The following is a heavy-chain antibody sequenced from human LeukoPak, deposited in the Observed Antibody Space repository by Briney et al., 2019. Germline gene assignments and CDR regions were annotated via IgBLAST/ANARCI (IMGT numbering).Heavy chain of an antibody. D-gene: IGHD3-3*01. CDR2: IYHSGST. J-gene: IGHJ4*02. Sequence: SETLSLTCTVSGGSISSGGYYWSWIRQPPGKGLEWIGYIYHSGSTYYNPSLKSRVTISVDRSKNQFSLKLSSVTAADTAVYYCASSTDYDFCQYWGQGTLVTVSS. CDR3: ASSTDYDFCQY. CDR1: GGSISSGGYY. V-gene: IGHV4-30-2*01.